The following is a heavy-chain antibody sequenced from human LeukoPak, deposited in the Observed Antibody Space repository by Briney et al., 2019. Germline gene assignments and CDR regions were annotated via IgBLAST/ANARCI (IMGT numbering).Heavy chain of an antibody. V-gene: IGHV3-23*01. J-gene: IGHJ4*02. D-gene: IGHD5-12*01. CDR1: GFTFSSYA. Sequence: GGSLRLSCAASGFTFSSYAMSWVRQAPGKGLEWVSGISGSGTGTDHADSVKGRFTISRDNAKNSLYLQMNSLRADDTAVYYCARIHIVATIEAVDYWGQGTLVTVSS. CDR2: ISGSGTGT. CDR3: ARIHIVATIEAVDY.